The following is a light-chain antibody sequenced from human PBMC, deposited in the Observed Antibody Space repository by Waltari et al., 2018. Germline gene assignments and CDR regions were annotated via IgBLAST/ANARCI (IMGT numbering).Light chain of an antibody. Sequence: DIVMTQSPDSLAVSLGERATIHCKSSQSVLYSSNDKNYLDWYQQKPGQPPQLLIYWASTRASGVPDRFSGSGSGTDFTLTISSLQAEDVAVYYCQQYYSTPPTFGQGTKVEIK. CDR1: QSVLYSSNDKNY. CDR3: QQYYSTPPT. J-gene: IGKJ1*01. V-gene: IGKV4-1*01. CDR2: WAS.